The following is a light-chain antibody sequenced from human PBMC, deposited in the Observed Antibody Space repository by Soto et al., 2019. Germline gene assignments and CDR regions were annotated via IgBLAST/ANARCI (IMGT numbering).Light chain of an antibody. CDR3: LQDYNYPLT. CDR1: QGIKND. J-gene: IGKJ1*01. CDR2: AAS. V-gene: IGKV1-6*01. Sequence: AIQMTQSPFSLSASVGDRVTITCRASQGIKNDLGWYQQKSGKAPKLLIYAASSLQSGVPSRFSDSGSGTDFTLTISSLQPDDFATYYCLQDYNYPLTFGQGAKVDIK.